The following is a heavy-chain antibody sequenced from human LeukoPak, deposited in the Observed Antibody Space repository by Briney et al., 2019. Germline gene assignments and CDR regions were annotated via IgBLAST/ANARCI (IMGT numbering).Heavy chain of an antibody. D-gene: IGHD1-1*01. J-gene: IGHJ5*01. CDR2: IHYSGST. CDR3: ARTTNGKTVNWFAP. Sequence: SETLSLTCTVSGGSISGDYWNWIRQPPGKGLEWIGYIHYSGSTNHNPSLKSRVTMSVDTSKNQLSLKLNSVTAADSATYYCARTTNGKTVNWFAPWGQGTPVIVSS. V-gene: IGHV4-59*12. CDR1: GGSISGDY.